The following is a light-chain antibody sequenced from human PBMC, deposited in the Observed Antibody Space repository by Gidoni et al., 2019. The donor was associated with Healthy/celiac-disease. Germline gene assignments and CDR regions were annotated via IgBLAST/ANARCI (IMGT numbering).Light chain of an antibody. CDR2: DAS. V-gene: IGKV3-11*01. J-gene: IGKJ3*01. Sequence: PGERATLSCRASQSVSSYLAWYQQKPGQAPRLLIYDASNRATGIPARFSGSGSGTDFTLTISSLEPEDFAVYYCQQRVFTFGPGTKVDIQ. CDR1: QSVSSY. CDR3: QQRVFT.